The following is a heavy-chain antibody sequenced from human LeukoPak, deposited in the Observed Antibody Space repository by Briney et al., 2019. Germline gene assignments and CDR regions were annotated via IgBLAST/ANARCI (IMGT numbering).Heavy chain of an antibody. J-gene: IGHJ4*02. Sequence: GGSLRLSCAASGFTVGSNYMSWVRQAPGKGLEWVSVLYSSGTTYYAGSVKGRFTISRDNSKNTLYLQMNSLRAEDTAVYYCARDQVTLFYWGQGTLVTVSS. CDR3: ARDQVTLFY. CDR2: LYSSGTT. V-gene: IGHV3-66*03. CDR1: GFTVGSNY. D-gene: IGHD4-23*01.